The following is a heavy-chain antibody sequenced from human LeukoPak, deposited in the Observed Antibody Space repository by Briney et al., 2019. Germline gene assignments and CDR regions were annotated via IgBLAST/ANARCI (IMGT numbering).Heavy chain of an antibody. CDR1: GFTFSSYG. D-gene: IGHD1-26*01. Sequence: GGSLRLSCAASGFTFSSYGMHWVRQAPGKGLEWVAFIRSDGNYKYYADSVKGRFTISRDNAKNSLYLQMNSLRAEDTAVYYCAKDQVDSGANLDYWGQGTLVTVSS. V-gene: IGHV3-30*02. CDR2: IRSDGNYK. CDR3: AKDQVDSGANLDY. J-gene: IGHJ4*02.